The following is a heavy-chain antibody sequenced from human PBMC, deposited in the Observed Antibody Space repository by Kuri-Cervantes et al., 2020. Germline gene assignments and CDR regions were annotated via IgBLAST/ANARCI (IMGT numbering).Heavy chain of an antibody. CDR1: GFTFNNYG. CDR2: IYSGGST. V-gene: IGHV3-NL1*01. D-gene: IGHD5-18*01. Sequence: GGSLRLSCAASGFTFNNYGMHWVRQAPGKGLEWVSIIYSGGSTYYADSVKGRFTISRHNSKNTVYLQLNSLRPEDTAVYYCARDLLSRGYTYGYNYWGQGTLVTVSS. CDR3: ARDLLSRGYTYGYNY. J-gene: IGHJ4*02.